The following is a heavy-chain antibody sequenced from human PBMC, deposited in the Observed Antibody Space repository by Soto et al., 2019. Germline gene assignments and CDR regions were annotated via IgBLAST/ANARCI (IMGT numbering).Heavy chain of an antibody. Sequence: EVQLVESGGDLVQPGGSLRLSCAASGFTVSSHYMNWVRQAPGQGLEWVSLIQSGGSTFYADSVKGRFTISRDNSKNTLFIQMNSLRVEDTAMYYCSRDDVYCSGGSCYGVHMDVWGRGTTVTVSS. J-gene: IGHJ6*03. CDR1: GFTVSSHY. V-gene: IGHV3-66*01. CDR2: IQSGGST. CDR3: SRDDVYCSGGSCYGVHMDV. D-gene: IGHD2-15*01.